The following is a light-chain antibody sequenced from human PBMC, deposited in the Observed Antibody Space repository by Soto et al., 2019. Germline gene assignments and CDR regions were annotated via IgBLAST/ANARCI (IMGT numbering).Light chain of an antibody. V-gene: IGKV3-20*01. CDR3: QQYSRAPET. J-gene: IGKJ2*01. CDR1: QSVSSSY. Sequence: EIVLTQSPGTLSLSPGERATLSCRASQSVSSSYLAWYQQTPRQAPRLLIYDSSSRATGIPQMFSGRRSGQDFTLTISRLEPEHVAVYYFQQYSRAPETFGQGTKLEIK. CDR2: DSS.